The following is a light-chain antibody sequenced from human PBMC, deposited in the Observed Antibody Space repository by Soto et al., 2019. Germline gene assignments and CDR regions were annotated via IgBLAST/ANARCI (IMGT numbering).Light chain of an antibody. CDR2: DVS. CDR1: SSDVGGYNY. Sequence: QSALTQPASVSGSPGQSITISCTGTSSDVGGYNYVSWYQQRPAKAPKVMIYDVSNRPSGVSNRLSGSKSGNTASLTISGLQAEDEADYYCYSYTSSSTYVFGTGTKVTVL. CDR3: YSYTSSSTYV. J-gene: IGLJ1*01. V-gene: IGLV2-14*03.